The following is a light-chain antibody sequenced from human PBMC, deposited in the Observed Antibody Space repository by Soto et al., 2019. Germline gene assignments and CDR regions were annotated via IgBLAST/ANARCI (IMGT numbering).Light chain of an antibody. CDR1: QSVSSSSY. CDR3: QQYGSSLT. V-gene: IGKV3-20*01. J-gene: IGKJ4*01. Sequence: EIVVTQSPGTLSLSPGERATLSCRASQSVSSSSYLAWYQQKPGQAPRLLIYGASSRATGIPDRFSDSGSGTDFTLTISRLEPEDFAVYYCQQYGSSLTFGGGTKVEIK. CDR2: GAS.